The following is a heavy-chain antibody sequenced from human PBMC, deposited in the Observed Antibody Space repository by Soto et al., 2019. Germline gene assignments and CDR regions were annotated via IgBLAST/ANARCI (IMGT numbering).Heavy chain of an antibody. Sequence: ASVKVSCKVSGYTLTVLSMHWVRQAPGKGLEWMGGFDPEDGETIYAQKFQGRVTMTEDTSTDTAYMELSSLRSEDTAVYYCATGRVVVAATDAFDIWGQGTMVTVSS. D-gene: IGHD2-15*01. J-gene: IGHJ3*02. CDR3: ATGRVVVAATDAFDI. V-gene: IGHV1-24*01. CDR2: FDPEDGET. CDR1: GYTLTVLS.